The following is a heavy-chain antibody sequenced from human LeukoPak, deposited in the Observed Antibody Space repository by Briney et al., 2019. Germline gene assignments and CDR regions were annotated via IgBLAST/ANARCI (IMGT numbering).Heavy chain of an antibody. CDR3: AKEKNCTNGVCPLDY. V-gene: IGHV3-9*03. Sequence: GGSLRLSCAASGFTFDDYAMHWVRQAPGKGLEWVSGISWNSGSIGYADSVKGRFTISRDNAKNSLYLQMNSLRAEDMALYYCAKEKNCTNGVCPLDYWSQGTLVTVSS. CDR1: GFTFDDYA. CDR2: ISWNSGSI. D-gene: IGHD2-8*01. J-gene: IGHJ4*02.